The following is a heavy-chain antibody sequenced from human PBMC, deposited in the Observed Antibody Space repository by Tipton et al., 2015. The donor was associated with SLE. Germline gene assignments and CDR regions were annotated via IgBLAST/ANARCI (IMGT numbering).Heavy chain of an antibody. V-gene: IGHV3-9*01. Sequence: SLRLSCAASGFTFDDYAMHWVRQAPGKGLEWVSGISWNSGSIGYADSVKGRFTISRDNAKNSLYLQMNSLRAEDTAVYYCARQALSIPLDYWGQGTLVTVSS. CDR2: ISWNSGSI. CDR1: GFTFDDYA. J-gene: IGHJ4*02. CDR3: ARQALSIPLDY. D-gene: IGHD6-6*01.